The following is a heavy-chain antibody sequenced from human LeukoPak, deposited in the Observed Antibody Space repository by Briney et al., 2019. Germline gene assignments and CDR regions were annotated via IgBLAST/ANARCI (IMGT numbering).Heavy chain of an antibody. CDR1: GGSFSGYY. Sequence: PSETLSLTCAVYGGSFSGYYWSWIRQPPGKGLEWIGEINHSGSTNYNPSLKSRVTISVDTSKNQFSLKLSSVTAADTAVYYCARGGPDIVVVPAAPLFDYWGQGTLVTVSS. J-gene: IGHJ4*02. CDR3: ARGGPDIVVVPAAPLFDY. CDR2: INHSGST. D-gene: IGHD2-2*01. V-gene: IGHV4-34*01.